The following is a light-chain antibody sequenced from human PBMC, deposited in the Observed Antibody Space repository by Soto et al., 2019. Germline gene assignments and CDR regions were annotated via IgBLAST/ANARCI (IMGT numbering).Light chain of an antibody. J-gene: IGKJ4*01. V-gene: IGKV1-12*01. Sequence: DIQMTQSPSSVSASVGDRVTITCRASQAISSWLAWYQQKPGRAPKLLIYSASSLQNGAPSRFTGSRSGTDFTLTITSLQPDDTAIYYCQQARSFPLTFGGGTKVEIK. CDR1: QAISSW. CDR2: SAS. CDR3: QQARSFPLT.